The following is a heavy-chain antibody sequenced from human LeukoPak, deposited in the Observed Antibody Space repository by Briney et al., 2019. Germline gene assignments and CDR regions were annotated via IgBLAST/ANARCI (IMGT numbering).Heavy chain of an antibody. J-gene: IGHJ4*02. CDR1: GFTFSSYS. D-gene: IGHD2-2*01. CDR3: ARCSVPADDY. V-gene: IGHV3-21*01. CDR2: IRSSSSYI. Sequence: PGGSLRLSCAASGFTFSSYSMNWVRQAPGKGLEWVSSIRSSSSYIYYADSVKGRFTISRDNAKNSLYLQMNSLRAEDTAVYYCARCSVPADDYWGQGTLVTVSS.